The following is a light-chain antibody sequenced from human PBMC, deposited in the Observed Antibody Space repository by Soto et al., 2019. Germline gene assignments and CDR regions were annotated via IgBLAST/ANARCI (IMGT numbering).Light chain of an antibody. CDR1: QSVSSN. J-gene: IGKJ3*01. CDR2: DAS. V-gene: IGKV3D-15*01. Sequence: EIVMTQSPATLSVSPGEGATLSCRASQSVSSNLAWYQQKPGQAPRLLIYDASTRATGVPARFRGYGSGTDFILTISSLQSEDSALYYCQHYNSWPTFGPGTKVEIK. CDR3: QHYNSWPT.